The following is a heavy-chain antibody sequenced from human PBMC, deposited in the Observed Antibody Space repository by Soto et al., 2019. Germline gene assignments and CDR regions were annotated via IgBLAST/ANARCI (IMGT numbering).Heavy chain of an antibody. CDR3: ARVTRRHYDFWSGSRSDYYYYMDV. V-gene: IGHV4-59*01. Sequence: SETLSLTCTVSGGSISSYYWSWIRQPPGKGLEWIGYIYYSGSTNYNPSLKSRVTISVDTSKNQFSLKLSSVTAADTAVYYCARVTRRHYDFWSGSRSDYYYYMDVWGKGTTVTVSS. J-gene: IGHJ6*03. D-gene: IGHD3-3*01. CDR1: GGSISSYY. CDR2: IYYSGST.